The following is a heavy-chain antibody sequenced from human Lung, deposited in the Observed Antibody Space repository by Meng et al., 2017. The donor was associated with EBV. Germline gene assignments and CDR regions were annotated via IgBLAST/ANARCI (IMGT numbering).Heavy chain of an antibody. CDR2: IYHRGDT. V-gene: IGHV4-4*02. CDR1: VGSISSSNW. J-gene: IGHJ1*01. D-gene: IGHD4-23*01. CDR3: ARDEGGNSERGFQH. Sequence: QVRLQELGPGLVKPSGTLSPTVAVSVGSISSSNWWSWVRQPPGKGLEWIGEIYHRGDTNYNPSLRSRVVISVDRSKNQFSLKLSSVTAADTAVYYCARDEGGNSERGFQHWGQGTLVTVSS.